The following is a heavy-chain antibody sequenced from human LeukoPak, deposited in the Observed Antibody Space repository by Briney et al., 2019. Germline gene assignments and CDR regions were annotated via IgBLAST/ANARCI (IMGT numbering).Heavy chain of an antibody. V-gene: IGHV1-24*01. Sequence: ASVKVSCKIAGYTLIQLAVHWVRQAPGKGLEWMGGFNPENGEIIYAQSLEGRVAMTEDTSKDTAYMELSSLRSEDTAVYYCATEGSISASGFDSWGQRILVTVSS. CDR3: ATEGSISASGFDS. D-gene: IGHD2-2*01. CDR1: GYTLIQLA. CDR2: FNPENGEI. J-gene: IGHJ4*02.